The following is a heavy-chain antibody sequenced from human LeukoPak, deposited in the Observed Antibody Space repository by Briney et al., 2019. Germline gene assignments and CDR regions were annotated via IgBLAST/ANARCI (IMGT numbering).Heavy chain of an antibody. J-gene: IGHJ4*02. Sequence: GGPLRLSCAASGFTFDDYGMSWVRQAPGKGLEWVSGINWNGGSTGYADSVKGRFTISRDNAKNSLYLQMNSLRAEDTALYYCARVLLEQQLVPFDYWGQGTLVTVSS. V-gene: IGHV3-20*04. D-gene: IGHD6-6*01. CDR2: INWNGGST. CDR1: GFTFDDYG. CDR3: ARVLLEQQLVPFDY.